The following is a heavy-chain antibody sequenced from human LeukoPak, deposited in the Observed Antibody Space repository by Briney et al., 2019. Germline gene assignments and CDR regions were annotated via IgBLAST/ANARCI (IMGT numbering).Heavy chain of an antibody. CDR1: GFTFNSYA. Sequence: GGSLRLSCVASGFTFNSYAMYWVRQAPGKGLEWVAGVFGSGGSAHYTDSVEGRFTIFRDNFKNTVYLQMSSLRAEDTAVYYCGKTTVGYSSGRYPGWPIDYWGQGTLVTVSS. CDR3: GKTTVGYSSGRYPGWPIDY. CDR2: VFGSGGSA. D-gene: IGHD6-19*01. V-gene: IGHV3-23*01. J-gene: IGHJ4*02.